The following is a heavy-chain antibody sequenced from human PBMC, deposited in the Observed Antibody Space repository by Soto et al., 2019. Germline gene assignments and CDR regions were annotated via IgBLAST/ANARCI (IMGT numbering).Heavy chain of an antibody. D-gene: IGHD6-13*01. V-gene: IGHV3-23*01. CDR1: GFTFSSYA. CDR3: AKDRAAAGEVGY. J-gene: IGHJ4*02. CDR2: ISGSGGST. Sequence: EVQLLESGGGLVQPGGSLRLSCAASGFTFSSYAMSWVRQAPGKGLEWVSAISGSGGSTYYADSVKGRFTISRDNSKNTLYLQMNSLRAEDTAVYYGAKDRAAAGEVGYWGQGTLVTVSS.